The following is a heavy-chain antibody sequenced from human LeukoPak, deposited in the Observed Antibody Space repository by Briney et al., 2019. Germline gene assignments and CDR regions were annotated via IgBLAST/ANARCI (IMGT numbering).Heavy chain of an antibody. CDR1: GFTLSSYA. Sequence: GGSLRLSCAASGFTLSSYAMSWVRQAPGKGLEWVSAISGSGGSTYYADSVKGRFTISRDNSKNTLYLQMNSLRAEDTAVYYCAKGSSDSSGYYYIFDYWGQGTLVTVSS. CDR3: AKGSSDSSGYYYIFDY. J-gene: IGHJ4*02. CDR2: ISGSGGST. V-gene: IGHV3-23*01. D-gene: IGHD3-22*01.